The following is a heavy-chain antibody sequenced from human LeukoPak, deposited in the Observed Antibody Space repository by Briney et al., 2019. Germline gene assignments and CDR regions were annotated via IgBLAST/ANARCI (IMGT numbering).Heavy chain of an antibody. CDR3: ARPAGSSWYFFGY. D-gene: IGHD6-13*01. V-gene: IGHV3-48*03. Sequence: GGSLRLSCAASGFAFSSYEMNWVRQAPGKGLEWVSYIASSGSPIKYAESVKGRFTISRDNAQNSLYLQMNGLRAEDTAVYYCARPAGSSWYFFGYWGQGALVTVSS. J-gene: IGHJ4*02. CDR2: IASSGSPI. CDR1: GFAFSSYE.